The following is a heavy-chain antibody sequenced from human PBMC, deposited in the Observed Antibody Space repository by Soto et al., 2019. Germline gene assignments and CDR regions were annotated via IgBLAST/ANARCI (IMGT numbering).Heavy chain of an antibody. D-gene: IGHD6-6*01. CDR3: ARDLYSSSDY. Sequence: SRRLSCAASVFTFSDYYMSWIRQAPGKGLEWVSYISSSSSYTNYADSVKGRFTISRDNAKNSLYLQMNSLRAEDTAVYYCARDLYSSSDYWGQGTLVTVSS. J-gene: IGHJ4*02. V-gene: IGHV3-11*06. CDR1: VFTFSDYY. CDR2: ISSSSSYT.